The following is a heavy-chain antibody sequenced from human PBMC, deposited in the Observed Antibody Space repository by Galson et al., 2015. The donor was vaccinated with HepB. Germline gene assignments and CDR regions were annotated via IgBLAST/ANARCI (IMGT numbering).Heavy chain of an antibody. CDR1: GGSISSYY. V-gene: IGHV4-59*01. CDR2: IYYSGST. CDR3: ARAPRYYYDSSGILLSGFDY. D-gene: IGHD3-22*01. Sequence: SETLSLTCTVSGGSISSYYWSWIRQPPGKGLEWIGYIYYSGSTNYNPSLKSRVTISVDTSKNQFSLMLSSVTAADTAVYYCARAPRYYYDSSGILLSGFDYWGQGTLVTVSS. J-gene: IGHJ4*02.